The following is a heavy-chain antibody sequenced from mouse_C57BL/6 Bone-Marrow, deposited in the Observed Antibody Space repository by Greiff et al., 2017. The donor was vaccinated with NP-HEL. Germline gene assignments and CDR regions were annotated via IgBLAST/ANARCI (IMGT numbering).Heavy chain of an antibody. J-gene: IGHJ3*01. CDR3: ARDSSGPFAY. V-gene: IGHV5-6*01. CDR1: GFTFSSYG. D-gene: IGHD3-2*02. CDR2: ISSGGSYT. Sequence: EVMLVESGGDLVKPGGSLKLSCAASGFTFSSYGMSWVRQTPDKRLEWVATISSGGSYTYYPDSVKGRFTISRDNAKNTLYLQMSSLKSEDTAMYYCARDSSGPFAYWGQGTLVTVSA.